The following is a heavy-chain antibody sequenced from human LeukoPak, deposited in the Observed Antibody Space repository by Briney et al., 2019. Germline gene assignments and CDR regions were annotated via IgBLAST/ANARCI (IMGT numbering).Heavy chain of an antibody. CDR1: GYTFTSYA. CDR3: ARDRGGTGDFDY. J-gene: IGHJ4*02. CDR2: INAGNGNT. V-gene: IGHV1-3*01. Sequence: ASVKVSCKASGYTFTSYAMHWVRQAPGQRLEWMGWINAGNGNTKYSQKFQGRVTITRDTSASTAYMELSSLRSEDTAVYYCARDRGGTGDFDYWGQGTLVTVSS. D-gene: IGHD1-1*01.